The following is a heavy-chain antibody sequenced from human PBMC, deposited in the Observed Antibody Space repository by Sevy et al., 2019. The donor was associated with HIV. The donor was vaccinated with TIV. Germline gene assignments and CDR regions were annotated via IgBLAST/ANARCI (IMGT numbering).Heavy chain of an antibody. CDR1: GFTFINYN. V-gene: IGHV3-21*06. D-gene: IGHD1-26*01. Sequence: GGSLRLSCAASGFTFINYNMNWVRQAPGKGLEWVSCISGSSNYIYYAESVKGRFIISRDNAKDTLFLQMNSLRADDTAAYYCARGPPDGSYDYFDSWGQGILVTVSS. CDR3: ARGPPDGSYDYFDS. J-gene: IGHJ4*02. CDR2: ISGSSNYI.